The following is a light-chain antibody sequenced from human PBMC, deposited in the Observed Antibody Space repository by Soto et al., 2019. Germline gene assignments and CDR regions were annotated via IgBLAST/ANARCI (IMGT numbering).Light chain of an antibody. CDR1: SSNIGADYD. CDR2: GDN. J-gene: IGLJ3*02. V-gene: IGLV1-40*01. CDR3: QSYDSRLSAWV. Sequence: QSVLTQPPSVSGAPGQRVSISCAGSSSNIGADYDVHWYLQLPGTAPKLLIYGDNNRPSGVPDRFSGSKSGTSASLAITGLQADDEADYYCQSYDSRLSAWVFGGGTKLTVL.